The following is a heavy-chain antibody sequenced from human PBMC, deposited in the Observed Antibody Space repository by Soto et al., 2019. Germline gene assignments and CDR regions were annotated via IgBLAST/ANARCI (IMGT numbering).Heavy chain of an antibody. CDR3: ARGPITTNPRFDP. CDR2: INHSGST. CDR1: GGSFSCYY. Sequence: PSETLSLTCAVYGGSFSCYYWSWIRQPPGKGLEWIGEINHSGSTNYNPSLKGRVTISVDTSKNQFSLKLSSVTAADTAVYYCARGPITTNPRFDPWGQGTLVTVSS. D-gene: IGHD3-22*01. V-gene: IGHV4-34*01. J-gene: IGHJ5*02.